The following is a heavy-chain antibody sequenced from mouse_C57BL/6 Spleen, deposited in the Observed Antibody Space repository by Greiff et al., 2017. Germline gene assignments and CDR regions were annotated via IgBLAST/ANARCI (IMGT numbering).Heavy chain of an antibody. CDR2: ISSGSSTI. D-gene: IGHD4-1*01. V-gene: IGHV5-17*01. J-gene: IGHJ2*01. CDR3: ARPDWDDYFDY. CDR1: GFTFSDYG. Sequence: EVKLEESGGGLVKPGGSLKLSCAASGFTFSDYGMHWVRQAPEKGLEWVAYISSGSSTIYYADTVKGRFTISRDNAKNTLFLQMTRLRSEDTAMYYCARPDWDDYFDYWGQGTTLTVSS.